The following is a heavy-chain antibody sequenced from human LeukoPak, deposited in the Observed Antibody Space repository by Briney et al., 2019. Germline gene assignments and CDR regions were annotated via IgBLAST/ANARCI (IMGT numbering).Heavy chain of an antibody. V-gene: IGHV4-30-2*01. CDR1: GGSISSGGYY. CDR3: ARYYYGSGSYSNTFQH. J-gene: IGHJ1*01. CDR2: IYHSGST. D-gene: IGHD3-10*01. Sequence: SQTLSLTCTVSGGSISSGGYYWSWIRQPPGKGLEWIGYIYHSGSTYYNPSLKSRVTISVDRSKNQFSLKLSSVTAAGTAVYYCARYYYGSGSYSNTFQHWGQGTLVTVSS.